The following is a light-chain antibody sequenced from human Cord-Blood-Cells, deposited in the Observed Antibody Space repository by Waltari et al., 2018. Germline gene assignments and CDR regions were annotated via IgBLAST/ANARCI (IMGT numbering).Light chain of an antibody. CDR2: AAS. V-gene: IGKV1-39*01. Sequence: DIQMTHSPSSLSASVGDRVTITFRASQSISSYLNWYQQKPGKAPKLLIYAASSLQSGVPSRFSGSGSGTEFTLTISSLQPEDFATYYCQQSYSTPYTFGQGTKLEIK. J-gene: IGKJ2*01. CDR3: QQSYSTPYT. CDR1: QSISSY.